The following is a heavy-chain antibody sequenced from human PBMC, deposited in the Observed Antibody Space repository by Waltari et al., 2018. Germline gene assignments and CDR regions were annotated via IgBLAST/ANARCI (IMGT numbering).Heavy chain of an antibody. CDR3: ARGNYGDYVGWFDP. D-gene: IGHD4-17*01. Sequence: EVQLVESGGGLVQPGGSLRLSCAASGFTFSSYSMNWVRQAPGKGLEWVSYISSSSSTIYYADSVKGRCTISRDNAKNSLYLQMNSLRAEDTAVYYCARGNYGDYVGWFDPWGQGTLVTVSS. CDR2: ISSSSSTI. CDR1: GFTFSSYS. J-gene: IGHJ5*02. V-gene: IGHV3-48*01.